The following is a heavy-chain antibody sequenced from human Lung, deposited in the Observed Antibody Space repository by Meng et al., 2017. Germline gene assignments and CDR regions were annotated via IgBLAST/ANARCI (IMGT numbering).Heavy chain of an antibody. CDR3: ARFDISSSGRGDY. V-gene: IGHV4-4*02. CDR1: GGSITSSTW. D-gene: IGHD1-26*01. CDR2: IFHSGST. J-gene: IGHJ4*02. Sequence: QEQRQQAGPGLVKPSGTLSLTCSVSGGSITSSTWWSWVRQTPGKGLEWFGEIFHSGSTNYNPPLESRVTISVDKSKNQFSLKVYSVTAADTATYYCARFDISSSGRGDYWGQGILVTVSS.